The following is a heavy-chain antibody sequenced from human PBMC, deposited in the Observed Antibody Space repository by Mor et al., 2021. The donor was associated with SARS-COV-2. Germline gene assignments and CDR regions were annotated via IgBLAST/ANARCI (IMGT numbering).Heavy chain of an antibody. CDR3: ARRYYDFWTGWFDP. J-gene: IGHJ5*02. D-gene: IGHD3-3*01. V-gene: IGHV4-4*02. Sequence: KSRVTISVDKSKNQFSLKRSSVTAADTAVYYCARRYYDFWTGWFDPWGQGTLVTVSS.